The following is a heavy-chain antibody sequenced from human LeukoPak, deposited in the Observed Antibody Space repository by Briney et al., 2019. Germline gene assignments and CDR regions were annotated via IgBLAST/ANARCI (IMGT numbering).Heavy chain of an antibody. D-gene: IGHD3-3*01. CDR2: IPSSGPIT. V-gene: IGHV3-23*01. CDR1: GFTFSDYA. J-gene: IGHJ5*02. Sequence: GGSLRLSCVASGFTFSDYAMDWVRQAPGKGLEWVSGIPSSGPITYYADSVKGRFTISRDNSKNTLYLQMNSLTAEDTGIYYCANRVAQHDSWGQGTLVTVSS. CDR3: ANRVAQHDS.